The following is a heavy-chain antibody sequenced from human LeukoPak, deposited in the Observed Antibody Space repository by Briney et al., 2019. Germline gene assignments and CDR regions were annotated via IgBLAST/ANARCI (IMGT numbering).Heavy chain of an antibody. CDR2: IYTSGST. V-gene: IGHV4-61*02. D-gene: IGHD4/OR15-4a*01. J-gene: IGHJ4*02. CDR1: GGSISSGSYY. CDR3: ARARRRGAFDY. Sequence: SETLSLTCTVSGGSISSGSYYWSWIRQPAGKGLEWIGRIYTSGSTNYNPSLKSRVTISVDTSKNQFSLKLSSVTAADTAVYYCARARRRGAFDYWGQGTLVTVSS.